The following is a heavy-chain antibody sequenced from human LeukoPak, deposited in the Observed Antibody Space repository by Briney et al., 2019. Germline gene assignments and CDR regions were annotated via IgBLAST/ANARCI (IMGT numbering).Heavy chain of an antibody. Sequence: GGSLRLSCVASGFTFSSYAMSWVRQAPGPGLEWVSAISDGGGSTYYADSVTGRFTISRDNSKNTLYLQMNYLRDEDTAVYYCAKDLHSSSWYNYFQHWGQGTLVTVSS. CDR1: GFTFSSYA. CDR3: AKDLHSSSWYNYFQH. D-gene: IGHD6-13*01. V-gene: IGHV3-23*01. J-gene: IGHJ1*01. CDR2: ISDGGGST.